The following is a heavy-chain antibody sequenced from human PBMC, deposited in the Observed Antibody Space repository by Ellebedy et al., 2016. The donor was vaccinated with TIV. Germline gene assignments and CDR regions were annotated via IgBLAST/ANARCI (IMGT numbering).Heavy chain of an antibody. CDR3: ARWFGELLYVRWFDT. V-gene: IGHV4-39*01. CDR1: GASMSSSSSY. J-gene: IGHJ5*02. CDR2: MYHSGRT. D-gene: IGHD3-10*01. Sequence: GSLRLSCTVSGASMSSSSSYWGWIRQPPGTGLEWIGSMYHSGRTFYKPSLRSRLTISVETSKNQFSLKLTSATAADTAVYYCARWFGELLYVRWFDTWGQGTLVTVSS.